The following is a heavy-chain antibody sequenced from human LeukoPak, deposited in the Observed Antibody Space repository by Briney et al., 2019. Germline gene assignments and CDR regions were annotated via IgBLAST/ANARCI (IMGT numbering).Heavy chain of an antibody. CDR2: INKDGREK. CDR3: AREGITVALNYSGMDV. Sequence: GGSLRLSCTASGFTFNSYWMSWVRQAPGKGLEWVAKINKDGREKYYVDCVKGQFPFSRANGKNSLYLQMNTLRAEDTAVYYCAREGITVALNYSGMDVCGQGTTVTVS. CDR1: GFTFNSYW. J-gene: IGHJ6*02. V-gene: IGHV3-7*01. D-gene: IGHD6-19*01.